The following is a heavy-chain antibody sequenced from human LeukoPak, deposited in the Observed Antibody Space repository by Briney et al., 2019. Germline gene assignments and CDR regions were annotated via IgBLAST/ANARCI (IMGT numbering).Heavy chain of an antibody. Sequence: AGGSLRLSCAASGFTFSSYGMHWVRQAPGKGLEWVAVIWYDGSNKYYADSVKGRFTISRDNSKNTLYLQMNSLRAEDTAVYYCARGADFYFYGMDVWGQGTTVTVSS. CDR1: GFTFSSYG. J-gene: IGHJ6*02. CDR3: ARGADFYFYGMDV. V-gene: IGHV3-33*01. CDR2: IWYDGSNK.